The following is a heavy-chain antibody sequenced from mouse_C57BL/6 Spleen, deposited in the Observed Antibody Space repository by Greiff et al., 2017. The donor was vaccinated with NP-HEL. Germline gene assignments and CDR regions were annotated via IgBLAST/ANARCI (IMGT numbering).Heavy chain of an antibody. CDR2: IRNKANGYTT. CDR1: GFTFTDYY. D-gene: IGHD1-1*01. CDR3: ARYTVLLRYFDY. V-gene: IGHV7-3*01. Sequence: EVQGVESGGGLVQPGGSLSLSCAASGFTFTDYYMSWVRQPPGKALEWLGFIRNKANGYTTEYSASVKGRFTISSDNSKSILYLQMNALRAEDSATYYCARYTVLLRYFDYWGQGTTLTVSS. J-gene: IGHJ2*01.